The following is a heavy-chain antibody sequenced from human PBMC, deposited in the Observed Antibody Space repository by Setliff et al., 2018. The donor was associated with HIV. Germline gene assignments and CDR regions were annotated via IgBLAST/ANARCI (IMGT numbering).Heavy chain of an antibody. CDR1: GFTFSDHY. Sequence: GGSLRLSCAASGFTFSDHYMDWVRQAPGKGPEWVGRSRNKANSYTTDYAASVKGRFIISRDDSKNSLYLQMNSLKTEDTAVYYCARDLRIAVAGTIYYYGMDVWGQGTTVTVSS. CDR3: ARDLRIAVAGTIYYYGMDV. V-gene: IGHV3-72*01. CDR2: SRNKANSYTT. J-gene: IGHJ6*02. D-gene: IGHD6-19*01.